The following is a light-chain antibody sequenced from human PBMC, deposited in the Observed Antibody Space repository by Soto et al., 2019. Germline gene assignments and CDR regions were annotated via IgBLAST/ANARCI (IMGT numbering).Light chain of an antibody. CDR3: AAWHDSLSGVI. J-gene: IGLJ2*01. Sequence: QSALTQPPSASGTPGQRVTISCSGTRPSIGGNHVYWYQQLPRMAPKLLIYTNNHRPSWVPDRFSASKSGTSASPAISGLRSEAEAESYCAAWHDSLSGVIFGGGTQLTVL. V-gene: IGLV1-47*02. CDR1: RPSIGGNH. CDR2: TNN.